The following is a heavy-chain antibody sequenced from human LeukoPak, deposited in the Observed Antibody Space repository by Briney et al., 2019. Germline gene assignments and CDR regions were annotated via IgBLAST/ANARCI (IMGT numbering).Heavy chain of an antibody. D-gene: IGHD3-22*01. V-gene: IGHV1-2*02. Sequence: ASAKVSCKASGYTFTGYYMHWVRQAPGQGLEWMGWINPNSGGTNYAQKFQCRVTMTRDTSISTAYMELRRLRSDDTAVYYCARDFDTSGYYTGHWGQGTLVTVSS. CDR1: GYTFTGYY. J-gene: IGHJ4*02. CDR3: ARDFDTSGYYTGH. CDR2: INPNSGGT.